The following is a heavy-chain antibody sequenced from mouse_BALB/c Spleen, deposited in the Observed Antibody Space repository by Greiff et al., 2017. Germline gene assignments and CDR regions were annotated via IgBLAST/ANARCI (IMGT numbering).Heavy chain of an antibody. J-gene: IGHJ2*01. D-gene: IGHD1-1*01. V-gene: IGHV14-4*02. CDR3: NAGSYVDY. CDR1: GFNIKDYY. Sequence: VQLQQSGAELVRSGASVKLSCTASGFNIKDYYMHWVKQRPEQGLEWIGWIDPENGDTEYAPKFQVKATMTADTSSNTAYLQLSSLTSEDTAVYYCNAGSYVDYWGQGTTLTVSS. CDR2: IDPENGDT.